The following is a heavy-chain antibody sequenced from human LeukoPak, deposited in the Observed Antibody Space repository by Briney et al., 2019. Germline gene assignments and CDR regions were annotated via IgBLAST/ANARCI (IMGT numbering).Heavy chain of an antibody. V-gene: IGHV3-21*01. CDR1: GFTFSSYS. CDR2: ISSSSSYI. D-gene: IGHD4-23*01. J-gene: IGHJ4*02. Sequence: GGSLRLSCAASGFTFSSYSMNWVRQAPGKGLEWVSSISSSSSYIYYADSVKGRFTISRDNAKNSLYLQMNSLRAEDTAVYYCARRDYGGNPTLFDYWGQGTLVTVSS. CDR3: ARRDYGGNPTLFDY.